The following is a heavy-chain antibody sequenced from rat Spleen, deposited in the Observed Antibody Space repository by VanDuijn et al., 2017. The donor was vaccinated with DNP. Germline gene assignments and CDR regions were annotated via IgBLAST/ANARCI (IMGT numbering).Heavy chain of an antibody. CDR2: VSYIGFT. V-gene: IGHV3-1*01. J-gene: IGHJ2*01. CDR1: GYSITNNY. Sequence: EVQLQESGPGLVKISQSLSLTCSVTGYSITNNYWAWIRKFPGNKMEWMGYVSYIGFTSYNPSVRGRISITRDTSKNQFFLHLNSVTTEDTATYYCARWSRYFDYWGQGVTVTVSS. CDR3: ARWSRYFDY.